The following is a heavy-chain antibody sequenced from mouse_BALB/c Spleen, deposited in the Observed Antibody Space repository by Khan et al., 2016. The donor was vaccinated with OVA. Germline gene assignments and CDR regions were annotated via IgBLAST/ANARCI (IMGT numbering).Heavy chain of an antibody. J-gene: IGHJ2*01. D-gene: IGHD1-1*01. CDR2: ISYSGNT. V-gene: IGHV3-2*02. Sequence: VQLKQSGPGLVKPSQSLSLTCTVTGYSITTDYARNWIRQFPGSKLEWMGNISYSGNTKYNPSLKSRISITRDTSKNQFFLQLKSVTTEDTARYYCARIYGGDFDYWGQGTTLTVSS. CDR1: GYSITTDYA. CDR3: ARIYGGDFDY.